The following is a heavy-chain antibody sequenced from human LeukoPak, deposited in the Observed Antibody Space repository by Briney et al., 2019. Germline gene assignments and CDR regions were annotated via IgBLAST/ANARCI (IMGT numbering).Heavy chain of an antibody. J-gene: IGHJ6*02. Sequence: PGGSLRLSCAASGFTFSSYSMNWVRQAPGKGLEWVSSISSSSSYIYYADSVKGRFTISRDNAENSLYLQMNSLRAEDTAVYYCARDQRNSGYGYGLGPYGMDVWGQGTTVTVSS. CDR2: ISSSSSYI. D-gene: IGHD5-18*01. CDR1: GFTFSSYS. CDR3: ARDQRNSGYGYGLGPYGMDV. V-gene: IGHV3-21*01.